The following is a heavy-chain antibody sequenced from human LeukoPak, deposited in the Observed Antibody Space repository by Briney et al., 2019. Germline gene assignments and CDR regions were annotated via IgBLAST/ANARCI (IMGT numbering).Heavy chain of an antibody. CDR2: ISAYNGNT. CDR3: ARAYDFPLYYGMDV. D-gene: IGHD3-3*01. V-gene: IGHV1-18*01. Sequence: ASVKVSCKASGYTFTSYGISWVRQAPGQGLEWMGWISAYNGNTNYAQKLQGRVTMTTDTSTSTAYMELRSLRSDDTAVYYCARAYDFPLYYGMDVWGQGTTVTVSS. J-gene: IGHJ6*02. CDR1: GYTFTSYG.